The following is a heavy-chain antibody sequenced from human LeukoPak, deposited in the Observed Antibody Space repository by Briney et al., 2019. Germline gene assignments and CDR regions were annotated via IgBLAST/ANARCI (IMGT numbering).Heavy chain of an antibody. CDR3: AKDKGARYFDV. Sequence: PGRSLRLSCAASGFTFSRAGMHWVRQAPGKGLEGVAVISYDGSNIYYEDSVKGRFTLSRDDSKNTVYLQMDSLRAEDTAVCYCAKDKGARYFDVWGQGTTVTVSS. V-gene: IGHV3-30*18. J-gene: IGHJ6*02. D-gene: IGHD3-9*01. CDR2: ISYDGSNI. CDR1: GFTFSRAG.